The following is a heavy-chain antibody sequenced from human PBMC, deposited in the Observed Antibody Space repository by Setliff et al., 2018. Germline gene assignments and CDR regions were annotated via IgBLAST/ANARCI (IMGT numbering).Heavy chain of an antibody. D-gene: IGHD5-18*01. Sequence: PGGSLRLSCEASGFTFSSYAMNWVRQAPGKGLEWVSGIRSNGGATYYAQSVKGRFTISRDNAKNTLYLQMNSLRAEDTAVYYCARAADSYGPPRSYMDVWGKGTTVTVSS. CDR3: ARAADSYGPPRSYMDV. J-gene: IGHJ6*03. CDR2: IRSNGGAT. V-gene: IGHV3-23*01. CDR1: GFTFSSYA.